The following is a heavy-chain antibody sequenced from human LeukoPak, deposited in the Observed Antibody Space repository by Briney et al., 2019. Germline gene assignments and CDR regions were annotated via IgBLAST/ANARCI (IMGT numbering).Heavy chain of an antibody. CDR1: GFTFRTYG. CDR3: ASLNYGPDY. Sequence: GGPLSLSCAASGFTFRTYGMPGFGQAPGKGLLWVSRIDNDGRGTSYADSVKGRFTISRDNSKNRLYLQMNSLRAEDTAVYYCASLNYGPDYWGQGTLVTVSS. J-gene: IGHJ4*02. D-gene: IGHD3-16*01. V-gene: IGHV3-74*01. CDR2: IDNDGRGT.